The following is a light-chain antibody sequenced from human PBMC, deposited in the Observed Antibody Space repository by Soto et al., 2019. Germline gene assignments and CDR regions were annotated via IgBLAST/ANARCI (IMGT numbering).Light chain of an antibody. CDR2: NAF. CDR1: QGIRNH. J-gene: IGKJ1*01. Sequence: DIQITQSPCSLSASVGDRVTITCRASQGIRNHLLGWYQQKQGNAPKCLHYNAFNLQSGVPSRFSGSGSGTEFTLTIRRLQPQDFANYYCLQHDTYQLTFGQGTKVEIK. V-gene: IGKV1-17*01. CDR3: LQHDTYQLT.